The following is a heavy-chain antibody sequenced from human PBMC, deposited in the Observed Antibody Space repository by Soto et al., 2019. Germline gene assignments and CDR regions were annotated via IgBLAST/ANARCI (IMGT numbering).Heavy chain of an antibody. CDR2: ISSNGGST. CDR1: GFTFSSYA. Sequence: GGSLRLSCAASGFTFSSYAMHWVRQAPGKGLEYVSAISSNGGSTYYANSVKGRFTISRDNSKNTLYLQMGSLRAEDMAVYYCAREDIVVVPAAPRGYYYYMDVWGKGTTVTVSS. CDR3: AREDIVVVPAAPRGYYYYMDV. V-gene: IGHV3-64*01. D-gene: IGHD2-2*01. J-gene: IGHJ6*03.